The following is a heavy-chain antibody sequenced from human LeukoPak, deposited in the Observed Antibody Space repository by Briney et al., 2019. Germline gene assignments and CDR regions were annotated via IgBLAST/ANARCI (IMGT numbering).Heavy chain of an antibody. Sequence: GGSLRLSCAASGFTFSSYWMHWVRQAPGEGLVWVSRINSDGSSTSYADSVKGRFTISRDNAKNTLYLQMNSLRAEDTAVYYCARVVVGAIFDYWGQGTLVTVSS. J-gene: IGHJ4*02. D-gene: IGHD1-26*01. CDR3: ARVVVGAIFDY. CDR2: INSDGSST. CDR1: GFTFSSYW. V-gene: IGHV3-74*01.